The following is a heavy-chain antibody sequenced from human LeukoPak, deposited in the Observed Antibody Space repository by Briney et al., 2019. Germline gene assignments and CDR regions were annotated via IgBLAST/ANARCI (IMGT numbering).Heavy chain of an antibody. Sequence: GGSLRLSCAASGFTFSSYWMSWVRQAPGKGLEWVANIKQDGSEKYYVDSVKGRSTISRDNAKNTLSLQMNSLRAEDTAVYYCARSRESGITKGFDYWGQGTLVTVSS. CDR2: IKQDGSEK. V-gene: IGHV3-7*01. J-gene: IGHJ4*02. CDR1: GFTFSSYW. CDR3: ARSRESGITKGFDY. D-gene: IGHD1-26*01.